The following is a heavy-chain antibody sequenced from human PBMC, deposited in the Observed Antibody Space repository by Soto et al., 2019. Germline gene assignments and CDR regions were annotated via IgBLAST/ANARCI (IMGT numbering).Heavy chain of an antibody. V-gene: IGHV3-30*18. J-gene: IGHJ4*02. D-gene: IGHD1-26*01. CDR2: ISYDGSNK. CDR3: AKDGAGGSGSYGYDY. CDR1: GFTFSSYG. Sequence: GGSLRLSCAASGFTFSSYGMHWVRQAPGKGLEWVAVISYDGSNKYYADSVKGRFTISRDNSKNTLYLQMNSLRAEDTAVYYCAKDGAGGSGSYGYDYWGQGTLVTVSS.